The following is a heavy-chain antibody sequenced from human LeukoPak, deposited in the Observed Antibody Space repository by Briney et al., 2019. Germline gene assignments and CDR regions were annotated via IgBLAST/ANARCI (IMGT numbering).Heavy chain of an antibody. CDR1: GFTFSSYD. Sequence: GGSLRLSCAASGFTFSSYDMHWVRQATGKGLEWASAIGTAGDTYYPGSVKGRFTISRENAKNSLYLQMNSLRAGDTAVYYCARAQLYTYGDSWYFDLWGHGTLVTVSS. CDR2: IGTAGDT. V-gene: IGHV3-13*01. J-gene: IGHJ2*01. D-gene: IGHD4-17*01. CDR3: ARAQLYTYGDSWYFDL.